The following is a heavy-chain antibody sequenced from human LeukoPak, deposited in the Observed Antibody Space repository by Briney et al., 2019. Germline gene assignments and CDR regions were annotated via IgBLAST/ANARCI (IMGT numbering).Heavy chain of an antibody. Sequence: PSETLSLTCTVSGGSISSYYWSWIRQPPGKGLEWIGYIYYSGSTNYNPSLKSRVTISVDTSKNQFSLKLSSVTAADTAMYYCARVLAYGSGSYYNPLYYYGMDVWGQGTTVTVSS. V-gene: IGHV4-59*01. J-gene: IGHJ6*02. CDR2: IYYSGST. D-gene: IGHD3-10*01. CDR3: ARVLAYGSGSYYNPLYYYGMDV. CDR1: GGSISSYY.